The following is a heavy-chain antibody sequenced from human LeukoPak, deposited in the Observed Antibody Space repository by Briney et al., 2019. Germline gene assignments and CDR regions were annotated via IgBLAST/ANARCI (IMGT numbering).Heavy chain of an antibody. CDR2: IKQDGTEK. CDR1: GFTLSSYW. J-gene: IGHJ4*02. Sequence: GGSLRLSCAASGFTLSSYWMSWVRQAPGKGLEWVANIKQDGTEKFYVDSVKGRFTISRDNAKNPLYLQVNSLRDDDTAVYYCAREGGSSLDYWGQGTLVTVSS. CDR3: AREGGSSLDY. V-gene: IGHV3-7*01. D-gene: IGHD6-13*01.